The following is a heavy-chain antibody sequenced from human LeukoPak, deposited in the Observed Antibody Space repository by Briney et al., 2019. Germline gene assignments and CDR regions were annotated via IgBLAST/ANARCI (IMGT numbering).Heavy chain of an antibody. Sequence: GGSLRLSCAASGFTFSSYGMHWVRQAPGKGLEWVAVISYDVGKKYYADSVKGRLTISRDNSKNTLYLQMNSLRAEDTAVYYWAKDDYYDTSGYRDWGQGTLVTVSS. J-gene: IGHJ4*02. CDR2: ISYDVGKK. CDR3: AKDDYYDTSGYRD. V-gene: IGHV3-30*18. D-gene: IGHD3-22*01. CDR1: GFTFSSYG.